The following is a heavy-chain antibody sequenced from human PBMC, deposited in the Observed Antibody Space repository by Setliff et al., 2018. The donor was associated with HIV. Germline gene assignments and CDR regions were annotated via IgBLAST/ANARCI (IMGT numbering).Heavy chain of an antibody. V-gene: IGHV4-39*07. CDR3: ARVRLTMIMMVDYFDQ. Sequence: SETLSLTCTVSGGSISSSSYYWGWIRQPPGKGLEWIGSIYYSGSTYYNPSLKSRVTISVDTSKNQLSLSLTSVTAADTAVYYCARVRLTMIMMVDYFDQWGQGTLVTVSS. CDR1: GGSISSSSYY. J-gene: IGHJ4*02. CDR2: IYYSGST. D-gene: IGHD3-22*01.